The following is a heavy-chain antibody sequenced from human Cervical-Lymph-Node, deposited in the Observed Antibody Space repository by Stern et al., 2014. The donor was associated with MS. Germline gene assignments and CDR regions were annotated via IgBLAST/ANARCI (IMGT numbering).Heavy chain of an antibody. CDR2: IWYDGSNP. V-gene: IGHV3-33*01. CDR3: ASAYSSTHYYFDY. D-gene: IGHD6-13*01. J-gene: IGHJ4*02. CDR1: GLSFSRYA. Sequence: VQLVESGGGVVQPGRSLRLSCAASGLSFSRYAMHWVRQAPGKGLEWVALIWYDGSNPYYADSVTGQFTISRNNFKNTLYLQMNSLRAKDTAIYYCASAYSSTHYYFDYWGQGTLVTVSS.